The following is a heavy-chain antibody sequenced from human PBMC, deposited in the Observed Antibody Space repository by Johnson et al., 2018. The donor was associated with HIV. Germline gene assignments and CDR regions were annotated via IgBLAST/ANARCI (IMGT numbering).Heavy chain of an antibody. CDR2: ISYDGSDK. J-gene: IGHJ3*02. CDR3: AKEDSSSWNAFDI. Sequence: QVQLVESGGGLVKPGGSLRLSCAASGFTFSDYYMSWIRQAPGKGLEWVAVISYDGSDKYYEDSVKGRFTISRDNSKNTVFLEMNSLRVEDTAVYYCAKEDSSSWNAFDIWGQGTMVTVSS. V-gene: IGHV3-30*18. D-gene: IGHD6-6*01. CDR1: GFTFSDYY.